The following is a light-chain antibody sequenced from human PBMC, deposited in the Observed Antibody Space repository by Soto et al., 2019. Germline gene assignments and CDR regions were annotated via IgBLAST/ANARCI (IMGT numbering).Light chain of an antibody. CDR3: KHYNSYSEA. J-gene: IGKJ1*01. Sequence: DIQMTQSPSSLSASVGDRVTITCRASQSISSYLNWYQQKPGKAPKLLIYAASSLQSGVPSRFSGSGSGTEFTLTISSLHPDDFATYYCKHYNSYSEAFGQGTKVDIK. CDR2: AAS. V-gene: IGKV1-39*01. CDR1: QSISSY.